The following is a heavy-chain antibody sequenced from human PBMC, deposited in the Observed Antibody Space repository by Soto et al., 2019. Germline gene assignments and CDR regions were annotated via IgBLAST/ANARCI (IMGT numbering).Heavy chain of an antibody. J-gene: IGHJ6*02. D-gene: IGHD3-3*01. V-gene: IGHV3-11*06. CDR2: ISSSSSYT. CDR3: ARGSITIFGVARTDYGMDV. Sequence: GGSLRLSCAASGFTFSDYYMSWIRQAPGKGLEWVSYISSSSSYTNYADSVKGRFTISRDNAKNSLYLQMNSLRAEDTAVYYCARGSITIFGVARTDYGMDVWGQGTTVTVSS. CDR1: GFTFSDYY.